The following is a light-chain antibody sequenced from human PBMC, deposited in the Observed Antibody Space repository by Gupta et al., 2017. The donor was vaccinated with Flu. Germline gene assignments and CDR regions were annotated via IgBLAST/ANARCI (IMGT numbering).Light chain of an antibody. CDR3: QQSYSTPPLT. CDR1: QSISSY. CDR2: AAS. J-gene: IGKJ4*01. V-gene: IGKV1-39*01. Sequence: SSLSASVGDRVTITCRASQSISSYLNWYQQKPGKAPKLLIYAASSLQSGVPSRFSGSGSGTDFTLTISSLQPEDFATYYCQQSYSTPPLTFGGGTKVEIK.